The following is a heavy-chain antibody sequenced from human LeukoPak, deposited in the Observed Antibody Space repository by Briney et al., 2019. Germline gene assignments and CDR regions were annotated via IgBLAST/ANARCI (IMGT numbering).Heavy chain of an antibody. CDR1: GFTFSSYG. D-gene: IGHD2-15*01. V-gene: IGHV3-30*03. Sequence: GTSLRLSCAASGFTFSSYGMHWVRQAPGKGLEWVAVISSDGSHENYADSVKGRFTISRDNSENTLYLQMSSLRAEDTAVYYCARDRGDCSGGSCYSDYFDYWGQGTLVTVSS. CDR3: ARDRGDCSGGSCYSDYFDY. CDR2: ISSDGSHE. J-gene: IGHJ4*02.